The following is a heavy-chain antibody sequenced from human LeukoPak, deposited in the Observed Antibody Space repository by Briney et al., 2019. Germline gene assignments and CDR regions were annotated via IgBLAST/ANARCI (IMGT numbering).Heavy chain of an antibody. V-gene: IGHV4-4*09. CDR3: ARGGYGYPNWLAP. Sequence: PSETLSLTCTVSGASISDYYWSWIRQPPGKGLEWIGCIHSSGTTFYTSSLKSRVTMSIDASKNRISLNLSSVTATDPAIYSCARGGYGYPNWLAPWGQGILVTVSS. CDR1: GASISDYY. D-gene: IGHD5-12*01. J-gene: IGHJ5*02. CDR2: IHSSGTT.